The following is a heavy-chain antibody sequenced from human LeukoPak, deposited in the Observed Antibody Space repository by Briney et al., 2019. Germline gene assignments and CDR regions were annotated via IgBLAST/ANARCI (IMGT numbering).Heavy chain of an antibody. Sequence: GGSLRLSCAASGFTFSTYSMNWVRQAPGKGLEWDSYISSSSSTIYYADSVKGRFTISRDNAKNSLYLQMNSLRAEDTAVYYCARGSTYYDSSGLVPFDYWGQGSLVTVSS. CDR2: ISSSSSTI. V-gene: IGHV3-48*01. CDR3: ARGSTYYDSSGLVPFDY. D-gene: IGHD3-22*01. CDR1: GFTFSTYS. J-gene: IGHJ4*02.